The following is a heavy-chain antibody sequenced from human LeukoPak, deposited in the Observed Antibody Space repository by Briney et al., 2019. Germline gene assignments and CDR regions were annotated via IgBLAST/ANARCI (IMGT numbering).Heavy chain of an antibody. V-gene: IGHV1-8*01. Sequence: AASVKVSCKASGYTFTSYDINWVRQAPGQGLEWMGWMNPNSGNTGYAQKFQGRVTMTRNTSISTAYMELSSLRSEDTAVYYCARASKSNYDILTGYYYYYYMDVWGKGTTVTVSS. J-gene: IGHJ6*03. CDR1: GYTFTSYD. CDR2: MNPNSGNT. D-gene: IGHD3-9*01. CDR3: ARASKSNYDILTGYYYYYYMDV.